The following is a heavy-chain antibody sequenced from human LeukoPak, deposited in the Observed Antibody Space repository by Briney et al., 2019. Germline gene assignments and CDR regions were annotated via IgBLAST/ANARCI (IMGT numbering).Heavy chain of an antibody. D-gene: IGHD4-17*01. V-gene: IGHV3-30*02. CDR1: GFTFSSYG. J-gene: IGHJ6*03. CDR3: AKDRRGDYYYYMDV. Sequence: PGGSLRLSCPASGFTFSSYGMHWVRQAPGKGLEWVAFIRYDGSNKYYADSVKGRFTISRDNSKNTLYLQMNSLRAEDTAVYYCAKDRRGDYYYYMDVWGKGTTVTVSS. CDR2: IRYDGSNK.